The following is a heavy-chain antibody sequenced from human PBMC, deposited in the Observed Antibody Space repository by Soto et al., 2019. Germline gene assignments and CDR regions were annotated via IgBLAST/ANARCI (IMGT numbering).Heavy chain of an antibody. Sequence: SVKVSCKASGGTFSSYAISWVRQAPGQGLEWMGGIIPIFGTANYAQTFQGRVTITADKSTSTAYMELSSLRSEDAAVYYCARGTTGTTPFGYWGQGTLVTVSS. CDR3: ARGTTGTTPFGY. CDR2: IIPIFGTA. D-gene: IGHD1-1*01. J-gene: IGHJ4*02. CDR1: GGTFSSYA. V-gene: IGHV1-69*06.